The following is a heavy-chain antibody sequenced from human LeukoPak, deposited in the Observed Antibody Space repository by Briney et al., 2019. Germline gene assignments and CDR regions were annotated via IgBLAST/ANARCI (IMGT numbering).Heavy chain of an antibody. CDR2: ISGSGGST. Sequence: GGTLRLSCAASGFTFSSYGMSWVRQAPGKGLEWVSAISGSGGSTYYADSVKGRFTISRDNAKNSLYLQMNSLRAEDTAVYYCARDKIVGATYFDYWGQGTLVTVSS. CDR1: GFTFSSYG. CDR3: ARDKIVGATYFDY. D-gene: IGHD1-26*01. J-gene: IGHJ4*02. V-gene: IGHV3-23*01.